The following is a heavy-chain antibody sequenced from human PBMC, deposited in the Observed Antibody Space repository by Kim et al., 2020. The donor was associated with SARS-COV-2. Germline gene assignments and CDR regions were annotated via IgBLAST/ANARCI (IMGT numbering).Heavy chain of an antibody. V-gene: IGHV4-34*01. CDR2: INHSGST. CDR1: GGSFSGYY. CDR3: ASNYYGSGSRYYYMDV. D-gene: IGHD3-10*01. J-gene: IGHJ6*03. Sequence: SETLSLTCAVYGGSFSGYYWSWIRQPPGKGLEWIGEINHSGSTNYNPSLKSRVTISVDTSKNQFSLKLSAVTAADTAVYYCASNYYGSGSRYYYMDVWGKGTTVTVSS.